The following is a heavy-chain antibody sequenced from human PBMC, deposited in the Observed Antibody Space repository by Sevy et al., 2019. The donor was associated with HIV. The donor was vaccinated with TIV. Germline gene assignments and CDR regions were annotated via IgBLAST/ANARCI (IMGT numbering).Heavy chain of an antibody. J-gene: IGHJ4*02. D-gene: IGHD2-8*01. Sequence: GGSLRLSCAASGFDFSIYSMSWVRQAPGKGLEWVSTLSFGCGKINYAYSVKGRFTISRDNSKSPVYLQMNNMRVEDTAVYYCAREGCTKPHDYWGQGTLVTVSS. CDR3: AREGCTKPHDY. CDR2: LSFGCGKI. CDR1: GFDFSIYS. V-gene: IGHV3-23*01.